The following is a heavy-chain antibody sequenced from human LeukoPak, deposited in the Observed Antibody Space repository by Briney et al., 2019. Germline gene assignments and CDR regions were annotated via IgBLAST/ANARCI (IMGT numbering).Heavy chain of an antibody. CDR3: ARGNSGSYSQDWFDP. CDR2: ISWNSGTI. D-gene: IGHD1-26*01. Sequence: QPGRSLRLSCAASGFTFDDYAMHWVRQAPGKGLEWVSDISWNSGTIGYADSVKGRFTISRDNAKNSLYLQMNSLRDDDMALYYCARGNSGSYSQDWFDPWGQGTLVTVSS. V-gene: IGHV3-9*03. CDR1: GFTFDDYA. J-gene: IGHJ5*02.